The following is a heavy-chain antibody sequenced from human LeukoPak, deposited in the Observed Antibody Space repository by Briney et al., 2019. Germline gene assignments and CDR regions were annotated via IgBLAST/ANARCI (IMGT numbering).Heavy chain of an antibody. CDR1: GYSFTSYW. D-gene: IGHD3-3*01. Sequence: GESLKISCKGSGYSFTSYWIGWVRQMPGKGLEWMGIIYPGDPDTRYSPSFQGQVTISADKSISTAYLQWSSLKASDTAMYYCARHLGDFWSGTDYYYMDVWGKGTTVTVSS. V-gene: IGHV5-51*01. CDR3: ARHLGDFWSGTDYYYMDV. CDR2: IYPGDPDT. J-gene: IGHJ6*03.